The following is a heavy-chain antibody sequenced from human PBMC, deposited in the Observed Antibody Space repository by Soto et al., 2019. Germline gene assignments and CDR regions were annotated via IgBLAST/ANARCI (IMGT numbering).Heavy chain of an antibody. V-gene: IGHV4-34*01. CDR3: ARHNYGSGSTYFDY. D-gene: IGHD3-10*01. J-gene: IGHJ4*02. CDR1: GGSFSGYY. Sequence: SETLSLTCAVYGGSFSGYYWSWIRQPPGKGLEWIGEINHSGSTNYNPSLKSRVTISVDTSKNQFSLKLNSMTAADAAVYYCARHNYGSGSTYFDYWGQGTLVTVSS. CDR2: INHSGST.